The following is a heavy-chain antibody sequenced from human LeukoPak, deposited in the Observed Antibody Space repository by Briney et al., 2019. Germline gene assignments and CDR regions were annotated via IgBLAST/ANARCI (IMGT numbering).Heavy chain of an antibody. V-gene: IGHV3-20*04. CDR3: ARAPSGFTYGPGDH. D-gene: IGHD5-18*01. J-gene: IGHJ4*02. CDR1: GFTFDDYG. Sequence: GGSLRLSCAASGFTFDDYGMSWVRQAPGKGLEWVSGINWNGGSTGYADSVKGRFTISRDNAKNSLYLQMNSLRAEDTALYYCARAPSGFTYGPGDHWGQGTLVTVSS. CDR2: INWNGGST.